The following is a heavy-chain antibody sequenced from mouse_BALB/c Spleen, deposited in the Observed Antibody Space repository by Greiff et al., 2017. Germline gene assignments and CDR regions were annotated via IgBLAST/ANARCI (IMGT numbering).Heavy chain of an antibody. CDR3: AEDYGYDVGAFAY. D-gene: IGHD2-2*01. V-gene: IGHV2-2*02. Sequence: VKLVESGPGLVQPSQSLSITCTVSGFSLTSYGVHWVRQSPGKGLEWLGVIWSGGSTDYNAAFISRLSISKDNSKSQVFFKMNSLQANDTAIYYCAEDYGYDVGAFAYWGQGTLVTVSA. CDR2: IWSGGST. J-gene: IGHJ3*01. CDR1: GFSLTSYG.